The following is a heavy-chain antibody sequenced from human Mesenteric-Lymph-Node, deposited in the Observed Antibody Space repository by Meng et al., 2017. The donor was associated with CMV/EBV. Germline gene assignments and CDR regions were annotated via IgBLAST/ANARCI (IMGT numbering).Heavy chain of an antibody. CDR1: GGSISSSSYY. J-gene: IGHJ4*02. Sequence: SETLSLTCTVSGGSISSSSYYWGWIRQPPGKGLEWIGSIYYSGSTYYNPSLKSRVTISVDTSKNQFSLKLSSVTAADTAVYYCASRRITGRLSSSWTGFFDYWGQGTLVTVSS. V-gene: IGHV4-39*01. CDR3: ASRRITGRLSSSWTGFFDY. CDR2: IYYSGST. D-gene: IGHD6-13*01.